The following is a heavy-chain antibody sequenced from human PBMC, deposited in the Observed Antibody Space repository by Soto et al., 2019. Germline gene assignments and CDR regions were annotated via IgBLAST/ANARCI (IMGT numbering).Heavy chain of an antibody. CDR1: GGSISSYY. D-gene: IGHD1-1*01. J-gene: IGHJ6*03. CDR3: ARRIRHTHYNYYMDM. V-gene: IGHV4-59*01. CDR2: IYYSGST. Sequence: SETLSLTCTVSGGSISSYYWSWIRQPPGKGLEWIGYIYYSGSTNYNPSLKSRVTISVDTSKNQFSLKLSSVTAADPAVYYCARRIRHTHYNYYMDMSDKETTVAASS.